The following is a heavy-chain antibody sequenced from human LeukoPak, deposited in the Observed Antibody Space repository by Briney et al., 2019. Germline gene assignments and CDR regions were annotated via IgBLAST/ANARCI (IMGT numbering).Heavy chain of an antibody. Sequence: SETLSLTCTVSGGSISSGGYYWSWIRQHPGKGLVWFGYIYYSGSTYYNPSLKSRVTISVDTSKNQFSLKLSSVTAADTAVYYCARKITMVRGDPNWFDPWGQGTLVTVSS. CDR1: GGSISSGGYY. D-gene: IGHD3-10*01. CDR3: ARKITMVRGDPNWFDP. J-gene: IGHJ5*02. V-gene: IGHV4-31*03. CDR2: IYYSGST.